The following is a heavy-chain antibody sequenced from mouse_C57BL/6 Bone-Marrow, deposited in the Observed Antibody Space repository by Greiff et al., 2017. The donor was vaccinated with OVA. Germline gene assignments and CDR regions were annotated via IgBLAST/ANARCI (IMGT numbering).Heavy chain of an antibody. CDR3: ARDRDYYGSSYWYFDV. CDR2: ISDGGSYT. V-gene: IGHV5-4*01. CDR1: GFTFSSYA. D-gene: IGHD1-1*01. Sequence: EVELMESGGGLVKPGGSLKLSCAASGFTFSSYAMSWVRQTPEKRLEWVATISDGGSYTYYPDNVKGRFTISRDNAKNNLYLQMSHLKSEDTAMYYCARDRDYYGSSYWYFDVWGTGTTVTVSS. J-gene: IGHJ1*03.